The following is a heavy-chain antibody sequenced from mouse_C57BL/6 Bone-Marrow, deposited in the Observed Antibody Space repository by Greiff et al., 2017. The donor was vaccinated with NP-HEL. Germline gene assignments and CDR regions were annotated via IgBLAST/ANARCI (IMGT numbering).Heavy chain of an antibody. D-gene: IGHD1-1*01. CDR1: GFNIKDYY. V-gene: IGHV14-1*01. CDR3: TTDGSSAWFAY. CDR2: IDPEDGDT. Sequence: EVQLQQSGAELVRPGASVKLSCTASGFNIKDYYMHWVKQRPEQGLEWIGRIDPEDGDTEYAPKFQGKATMTADTSSNTAYLQLSSLTSEDTAVYYCTTDGSSAWFAYWGQGTLVTVSA. J-gene: IGHJ3*01.